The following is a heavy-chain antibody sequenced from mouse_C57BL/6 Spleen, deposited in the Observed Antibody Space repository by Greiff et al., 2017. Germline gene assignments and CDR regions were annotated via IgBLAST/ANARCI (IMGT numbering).Heavy chain of an antibody. CDR3: ARGEGIYYGNYLDY. CDR2: IDPSDSET. V-gene: IGHV1-52*01. D-gene: IGHD2-1*01. J-gene: IGHJ2*01. Sequence: QVQLQQPGAELVRPGSSVKLSCKASGYTFTSYWMHWVKQRPIQGLEWIGNIDPSDSETHYNQKFKDKATLTVDKSSSTAYMQLSSLTSEDSAVYYCARGEGIYYGNYLDYWGQGTTLTVSS. CDR1: GYTFTSYW.